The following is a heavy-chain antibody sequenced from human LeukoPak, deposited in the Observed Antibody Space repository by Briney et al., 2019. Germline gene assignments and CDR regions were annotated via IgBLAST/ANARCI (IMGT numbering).Heavy chain of an antibody. CDR3: AKDVGYYDSSGYYLATFDY. Sequence: PGGSLRLSCAASGFTFSSYAMSWVRQAPGKGLEWVSAISGSGGSTYYADSVKGRFTISRDNSKNTLYLQMNSLRAEDTAVYYCAKDVGYYDSSGYYLATFDYWGQGTLVTVSS. J-gene: IGHJ4*02. D-gene: IGHD3-22*01. V-gene: IGHV3-23*01. CDR2: ISGSGGST. CDR1: GFTFSSYA.